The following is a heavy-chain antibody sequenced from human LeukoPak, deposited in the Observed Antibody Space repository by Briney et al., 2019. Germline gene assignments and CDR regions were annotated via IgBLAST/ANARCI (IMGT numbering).Heavy chain of an antibody. CDR3: ARGLVTKFVT. J-gene: IGHJ3*02. D-gene: IGHD3-9*01. CDR1: GGSFSIYA. V-gene: IGHV1-69*13. CDR2: ITPVLGTS. Sequence: SVKVSCKTSGGSFSIYAINWVRQAPGQGLEWLGGITPVLGTSNYAQRFQGRVTIIADESTSTAYMELSSLRSEDTAVYYCARGLVTKFVTWGQGTMVTVSS.